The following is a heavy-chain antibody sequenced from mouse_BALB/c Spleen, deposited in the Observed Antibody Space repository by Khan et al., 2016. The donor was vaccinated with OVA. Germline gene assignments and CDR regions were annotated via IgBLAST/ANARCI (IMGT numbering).Heavy chain of an antibody. CDR1: GYTFSSYW. Sequence: QVQLKQSGAEQAKPGASVKMSCKTSGYTFSSYWMHWVKQRPGQGLEWIGYINPTSGYTEYNEKFKDKATLSADKSSSTASMQLTSLTSEDSAVYYCARDRIDYWGQGTTLTVSS. CDR2: INPTSGYT. J-gene: IGHJ2*01. V-gene: IGHV1-7*01. CDR3: ARDRIDY.